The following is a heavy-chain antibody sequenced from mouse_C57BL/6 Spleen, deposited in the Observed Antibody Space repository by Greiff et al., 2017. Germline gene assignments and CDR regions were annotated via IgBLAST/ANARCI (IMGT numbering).Heavy chain of an antibody. V-gene: IGHV10-1*01. D-gene: IGHD2-1*01. Sequence: EVQLVESGGGLVQPKGSLKLSCAASGFSFNTYAMNWVRQAPGKGLEWVARIRSKSNNYATYYADSVKDRFTISRDDSESMLYLQMNNLKTEDTAMYYCVRGGGNSGYAMDYWGQGTSVTVSS. CDR3: VRGGGNSGYAMDY. CDR1: GFSFNTYA. CDR2: IRSKSNNYAT. J-gene: IGHJ4*01.